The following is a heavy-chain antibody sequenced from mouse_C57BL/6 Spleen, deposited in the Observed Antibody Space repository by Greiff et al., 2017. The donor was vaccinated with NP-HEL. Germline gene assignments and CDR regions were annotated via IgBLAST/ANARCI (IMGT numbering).Heavy chain of an antibody. V-gene: IGHV1-64*01. CDR3: AREGDYCNYEGVRGAMDY. J-gene: IGHJ4*01. CDR2: IHPNSGST. Sequence: QVQLQQPGAELVKPGASVKLSCKASGYTFTSYWMHWVKQRPGQGLEWIGMIHPNSGSTNYNEKFKSKATLTVDKSSSTAYMQLSSLTSEDSAVYYCAREGDYCNYEGVRGAMDYWGQGTSVTVSS. D-gene: IGHD2-1*01. CDR1: GYTFTSYW.